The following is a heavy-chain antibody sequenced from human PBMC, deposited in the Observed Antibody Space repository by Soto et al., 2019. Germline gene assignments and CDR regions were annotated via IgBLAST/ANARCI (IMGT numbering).Heavy chain of an antibody. CDR2: FDPEDGET. Sequence: ASVKVSCKVSGYTLTELSMHWVRQAPGKGLEWMGGFDPEDGETIYAQKFQGRVTMTEDTSTDTAYMELSSLRPEDTAVYYCAKDFSCSSTSCYTVPWGQGTLVTVSS. CDR1: GYTLTELS. D-gene: IGHD2-2*02. V-gene: IGHV1-24*01. J-gene: IGHJ5*02. CDR3: AKDFSCSSTSCYTVP.